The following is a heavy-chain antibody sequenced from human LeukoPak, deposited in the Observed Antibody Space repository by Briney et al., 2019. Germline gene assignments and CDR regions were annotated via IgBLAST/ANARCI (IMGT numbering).Heavy chain of an antibody. CDR2: INPSVSST. CDR1: GYDFTTNY. J-gene: IGHJ4*02. V-gene: IGHV1-46*01. D-gene: IGHD2-15*01. Sequence: ASVKVSSKASGYDFTTNYIHWVGQAPGQGLEWMGTINPSVSSTTYGQRFRGRVTMTRDTSTATVYMDLGSLTSEDTAIYYCAKGYCTGASCYVLDSWGQGTLVTVSS. CDR3: AKGYCTGASCYVLDS.